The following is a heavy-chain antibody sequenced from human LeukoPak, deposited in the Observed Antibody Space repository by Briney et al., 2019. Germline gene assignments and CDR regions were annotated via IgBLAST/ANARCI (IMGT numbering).Heavy chain of an antibody. D-gene: IGHD2-8*01. Sequence: GESLKISCKGSGYSFTSYWIGWVRQMPGKGLEWRGIIYPGDSDTRYSPSFQSQVTISADKSISTAYLQWSSLKASDTAMYYCAGPRGYCTNGVCYDAFDIWGQGTMVTVSS. V-gene: IGHV5-51*01. J-gene: IGHJ3*02. CDR3: AGPRGYCTNGVCYDAFDI. CDR1: GYSFTSYW. CDR2: IYPGDSDT.